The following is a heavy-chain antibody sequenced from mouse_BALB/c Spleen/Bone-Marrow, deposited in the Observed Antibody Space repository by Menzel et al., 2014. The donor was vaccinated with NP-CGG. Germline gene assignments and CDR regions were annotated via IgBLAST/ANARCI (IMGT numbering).Heavy chain of an antibody. D-gene: IGHD2-4*01. Sequence: VQLQQSGPGLVAPSQSLSITCTVSGFSLTDCGVSWIRQPPGKGLEWLGVIWGGGSTYYNSALKSRLSISKDNSKSQVFLKMNRLQTDDTAMYYCARIYFDFDGFAYWGQGTLVTVSA. J-gene: IGHJ3*01. CDR1: GFSLTDCG. CDR3: ARIYFDFDGFAY. CDR2: IWGGGST. V-gene: IGHV2-6-5*01.